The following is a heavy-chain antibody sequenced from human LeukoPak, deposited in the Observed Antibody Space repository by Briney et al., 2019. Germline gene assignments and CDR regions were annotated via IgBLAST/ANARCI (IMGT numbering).Heavy chain of an antibody. Sequence: SQTLSLTCAISGDSVSSNCAAWNWIRQSPWRGLEWLGRTYYRSKWYNDYAVSVKSRITINPDTSKNQFSLQLNSVTPEDTAVYYCVAGSSSSLAFGYWGQGTLVTVSS. CDR3: VAGSSSSLAFGY. CDR2: TYYRSKWYN. D-gene: IGHD6-6*01. J-gene: IGHJ4*02. V-gene: IGHV6-1*01. CDR1: GDSVSSNCAA.